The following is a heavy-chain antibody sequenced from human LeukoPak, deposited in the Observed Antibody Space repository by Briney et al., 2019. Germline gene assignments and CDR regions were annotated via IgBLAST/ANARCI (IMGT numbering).Heavy chain of an antibody. V-gene: IGHV3-33*06. CDR1: GFTFSIYG. Sequence: GGSLRLSCAASGFTFSIYGMHWVRQAPGKGLEWVAVIWYDGNNKYYADSVKGRFTISRDNSQNTLYLQMNSLRVEDTAVYYCAKDTGLVAATRYYFDYWGQGTLVTVSS. D-gene: IGHD1-26*01. CDR2: IWYDGNNK. CDR3: AKDTGLVAATRYYFDY. J-gene: IGHJ4*02.